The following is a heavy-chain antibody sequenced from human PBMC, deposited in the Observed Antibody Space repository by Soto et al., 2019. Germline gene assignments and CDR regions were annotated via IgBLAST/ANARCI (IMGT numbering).Heavy chain of an antibody. V-gene: IGHV1-8*01. D-gene: IGHD6-13*01. CDR3: ARGQGEQLVYFNWFDP. Sequence: QVQLVQSGAEVKKPGASVKVSCKASGYTFTSYDINWVRQATGQGLEWMGWMNPNSGNTGYAQKFQGRVTMTRNTSIITAYMELSSLRSEDTAVYYCARGQGEQLVYFNWFDPWGQGTLVTVSS. CDR2: MNPNSGNT. J-gene: IGHJ5*02. CDR1: GYTFTSYD.